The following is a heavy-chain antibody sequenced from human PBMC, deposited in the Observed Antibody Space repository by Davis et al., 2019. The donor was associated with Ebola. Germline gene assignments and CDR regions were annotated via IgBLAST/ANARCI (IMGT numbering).Heavy chain of an antibody. J-gene: IGHJ3*02. D-gene: IGHD3-22*01. Sequence: PSETLSLTCTVSGGSISSGDYYWSWIRQPPGKGLEWIGYIYYSGSTYYNPSLKSRVTISVDTSKNQFSLKLSSVTAADTAVYYCARMITMMSGQADAFDIWGQGTMVTVSS. CDR1: GGSISSGDYY. CDR2: IYYSGST. CDR3: ARMITMMSGQADAFDI. V-gene: IGHV4-30-4*01.